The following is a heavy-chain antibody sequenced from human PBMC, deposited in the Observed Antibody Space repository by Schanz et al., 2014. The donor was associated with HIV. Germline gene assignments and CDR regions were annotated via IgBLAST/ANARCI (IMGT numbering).Heavy chain of an antibody. Sequence: QVQLVQSGAEVKKPGSSVKVSCKASGGTFSSYAISWVRQAPGQGLEWMGGMIPSFRLRTYAQKFQGRLTMTTDTSTSTAYMELRSLRSDDTAVYYCARDRPVIVGATRADGGTDFDYWGQGTLVTVSS. CDR1: GGTFSSYA. V-gene: IGHV1-69*17. CDR3: ARDRPVIVGATRADGGTDFDY. D-gene: IGHD1-26*01. CDR2: MIPSFRLR. J-gene: IGHJ4*02.